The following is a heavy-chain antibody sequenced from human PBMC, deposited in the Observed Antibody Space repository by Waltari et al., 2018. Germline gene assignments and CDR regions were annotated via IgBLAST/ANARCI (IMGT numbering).Heavy chain of an antibody. V-gene: IGHV4-34*01. Sequence: QVQLQQWGAGLLKPSETLSLTCAVYGGSFSGYYWSWIRQPPGKGLEWIGEINHSGSTNYNPSLKSRVTISVDTSKNQFSLKLSSVTAADTAVYYCARGGGAVPEDYWGQGTLVTVSS. J-gene: IGHJ4*02. CDR2: INHSGST. CDR3: ARGGGAVPEDY. D-gene: IGHD3-10*01. CDR1: GGSFSGYY.